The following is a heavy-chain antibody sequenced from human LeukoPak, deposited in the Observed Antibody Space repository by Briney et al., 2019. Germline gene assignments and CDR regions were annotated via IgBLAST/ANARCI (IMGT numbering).Heavy chain of an antibody. J-gene: IGHJ4*02. V-gene: IGHV4-31*02. D-gene: IGHD3-10*01. CDR3: ASTSRTMVRGVPGY. CDR2: IYYSGST. Sequence: IYYSGSTYYNPSLKSRVTISVDTSKNQFSLKLSSVTAADTAVYYCASTSRTMVRGVPGYWGQGTLVTVSS.